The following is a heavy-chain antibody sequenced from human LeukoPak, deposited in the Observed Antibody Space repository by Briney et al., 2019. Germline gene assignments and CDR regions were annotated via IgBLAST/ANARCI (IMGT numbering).Heavy chain of an antibody. Sequence: PGGSLRLSCAASGFTFSSYEMNWVRQAPGKGLEWVSSISSSGSYIYYADSVKGRFTISRDNAKNSLYLQMNSLRAEDTAVYYCAKDAYLIAVAGNYFDYWGQGTLVTVSS. D-gene: IGHD6-19*01. J-gene: IGHJ4*02. V-gene: IGHV3-21*01. CDR2: ISSSGSYI. CDR1: GFTFSSYE. CDR3: AKDAYLIAVAGNYFDY.